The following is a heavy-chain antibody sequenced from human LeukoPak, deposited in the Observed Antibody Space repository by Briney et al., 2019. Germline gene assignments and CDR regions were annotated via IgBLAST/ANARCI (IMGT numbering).Heavy chain of an antibody. D-gene: IGHD5-24*01. CDR2: IYTSGST. Sequence: PSQTLSLTCTVSGGSISSESYYWSWIRQPAGKGLEWIGRIYTSGSTNYNPSLKSRVTISVDTPKNQFSLKLNSVTAADTAVYYCARVMAVNPDWFDPWGQGTLVTVSS. J-gene: IGHJ5*02. CDR1: GGSISSESYY. V-gene: IGHV4-61*02. CDR3: ARVMAVNPDWFDP.